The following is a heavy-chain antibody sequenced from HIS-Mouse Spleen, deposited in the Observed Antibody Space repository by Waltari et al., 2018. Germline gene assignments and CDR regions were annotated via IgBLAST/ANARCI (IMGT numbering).Heavy chain of an antibody. Sequence: EVQLVESGGGLVQPGGSLRLSCAASGFTFSSYWMHWVRQAPGKGLVWVTQINSEGSSTSYADSVKGRFTLSRDNAKNTLYLQMNSLRAEDTAVYYCVWMKELGIFDYWGQGTLVTVSS. V-gene: IGHV3-74*01. CDR3: VWMKELGIFDY. D-gene: IGHD7-27*01. CDR1: GFTFSSYW. J-gene: IGHJ4*02. CDR2: INSEGSST.